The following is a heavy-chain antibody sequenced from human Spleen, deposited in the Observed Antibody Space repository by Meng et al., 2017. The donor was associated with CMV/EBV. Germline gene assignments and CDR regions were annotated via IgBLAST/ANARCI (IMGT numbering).Heavy chain of an antibody. J-gene: IGHJ4*02. CDR3: ARAQVYYFDS. CDR2: ISSSSSYI. V-gene: IGHV3-21*01. Sequence: GESLKISCAASGFTFSNSDMNWVRQAPGKGLEWVSSISSSSSYIYYADSVKGRFTISRDNAENSLYLQMSSLRAEDTAVYYCARAQVYYFDSWGQGTLVTVSS. D-gene: IGHD2-8*01. CDR1: GFTFSNSD.